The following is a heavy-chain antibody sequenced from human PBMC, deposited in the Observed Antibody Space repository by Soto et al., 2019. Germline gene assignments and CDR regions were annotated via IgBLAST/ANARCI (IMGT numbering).Heavy chain of an antibody. J-gene: IGHJ6*02. CDR2: IFSDNER. CDR3: ARMNVDSYQFYYAMDV. Sequence: SGPTLVNPTETLTLTCTVSGFSLTTGKMGVSWIRQPPGKALEWLAHIFSDNERSYSTSLQGRLTNSKDTSGSQVVLSMTNVDPVDTATYYCARMNVDSYQFYYAMDVWGQGATVTVSS. V-gene: IGHV2-26*01. D-gene: IGHD4-17*01. CDR1: GFSLTTGKMG.